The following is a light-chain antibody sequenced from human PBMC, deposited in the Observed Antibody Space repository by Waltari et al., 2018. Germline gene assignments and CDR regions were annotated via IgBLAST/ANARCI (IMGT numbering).Light chain of an antibody. CDR2: KAS. CDR3: QQYDSSPLT. Sequence: DIQMTQSPSTLSASVGARVTITCRASQIISSWLAWYQQKPGKAPNLLIYKASTLESGVPSRFSGSGSGTEFTLTISSLQPDDFATYYCQQYDSSPLTFGGGTKVEIK. CDR1: QIISSW. V-gene: IGKV1-5*03. J-gene: IGKJ4*01.